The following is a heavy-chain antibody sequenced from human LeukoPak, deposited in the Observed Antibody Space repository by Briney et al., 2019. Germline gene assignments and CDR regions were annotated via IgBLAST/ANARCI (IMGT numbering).Heavy chain of an antibody. D-gene: IGHD3-10*01. Sequence: GGSLRLSCAASGFIVGDYYMDWVRQAPGKGLEWVSVIYAGGTTYYADSMKGRFTISRDNSKPTLYLQMNSLRAEDTAVYYCAGDIAGKFGELSLGYWGQGTLVTVSS. CDR1: GFIVGDYY. CDR2: IYAGGTT. CDR3: AGDIAGKFGELSLGY. J-gene: IGHJ4*02. V-gene: IGHV3-53*01.